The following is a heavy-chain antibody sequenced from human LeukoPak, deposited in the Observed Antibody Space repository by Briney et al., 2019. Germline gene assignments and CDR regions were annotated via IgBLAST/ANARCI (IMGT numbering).Heavy chain of an antibody. V-gene: IGHV4-61*02. CDR2: IYTSGST. CDR3: ARSRYVPYGDYSDYYMDV. Sequence: SETLSLTCTVSGGSISSGSYYWSWIRQPAGKGLEWIGRIYTSGSTNYNPPLKSRVTISADTSKNQFSLKLSSVTAADTAVYYCARSRYVPYGDYSDYYMDVWGKGTTVTISS. J-gene: IGHJ6*03. D-gene: IGHD4-17*01. CDR1: GGSISSGSYY.